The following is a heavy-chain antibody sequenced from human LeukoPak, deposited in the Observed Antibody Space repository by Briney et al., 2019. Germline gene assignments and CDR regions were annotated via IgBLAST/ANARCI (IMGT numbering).Heavy chain of an antibody. V-gene: IGHV1-18*01. CDR2: ISAYNGNT. CDR1: GYTFTSYG. Sequence: VASVKVSCKASGYTFTSYGISWVRQAPGQGLEWMGWISAYNGNTNYAQKLQGRVTMTTDTSTSTAYMELRSLRSDDTAVYYCARDQAYGSGSYYGFDYWGQGTLVTVSS. CDR3: ARDQAYGSGSYYGFDY. J-gene: IGHJ4*02. D-gene: IGHD3-10*01.